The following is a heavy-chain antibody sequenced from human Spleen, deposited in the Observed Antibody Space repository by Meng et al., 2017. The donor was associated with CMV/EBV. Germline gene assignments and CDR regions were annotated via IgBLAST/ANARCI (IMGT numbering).Heavy chain of an antibody. CDR3: LHRSKSSWAYIRGPFDF. J-gene: IGHJ3*01. D-gene: IGHD2-15*01. CDR2: LYWNDNK. CDR1: GESLDSTGVA. V-gene: IGHV2-5*01. Sequence: SGPTLVKPTQTLTLTCSVSGESLDSTGVAVGWIRQSPGKALEWLAFLYWNDNKSYNPSLKNSLTLVRDTPKSQMVLTMTNMDPVDTPTYYCLHRSKSSWAYIRGPFDFCGQGAVVTVSS.